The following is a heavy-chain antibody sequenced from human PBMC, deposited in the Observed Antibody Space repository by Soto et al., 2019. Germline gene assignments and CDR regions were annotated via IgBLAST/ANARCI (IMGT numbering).Heavy chain of an antibody. Sequence: GGSLRLSCGASGFTFSSYAMSWVRQAPGKGLEWVSAISGSGGSTYYADSVKGRFTISRDNSKNTLYLQMNSLRAEDTAVYYCAKPPDYYDSSGYSHYFDYWGQGTLVTVSS. CDR1: GFTFSSYA. J-gene: IGHJ4*02. CDR3: AKPPDYYDSSGYSHYFDY. CDR2: ISGSGGST. D-gene: IGHD3-22*01. V-gene: IGHV3-23*01.